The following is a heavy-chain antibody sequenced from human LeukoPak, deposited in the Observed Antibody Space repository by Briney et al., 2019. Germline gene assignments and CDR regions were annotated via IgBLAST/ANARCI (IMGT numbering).Heavy chain of an antibody. J-gene: IGHJ6*02. CDR1: GGTFSSYA. Sequence: ASVKVSCKASGGTFSSYAISWVRQAPGQGLEWMGGIIPIFGTANYAQKFQGRVTITADESTSTAYMELSSLRSEDTAVYYCARAVGDYDPDYYYYYGMDVWGQGTTVTVSS. V-gene: IGHV1-69*13. CDR3: ARAVGDYDPDYYYYYGMDV. D-gene: IGHD3-16*01. CDR2: IIPIFGTA.